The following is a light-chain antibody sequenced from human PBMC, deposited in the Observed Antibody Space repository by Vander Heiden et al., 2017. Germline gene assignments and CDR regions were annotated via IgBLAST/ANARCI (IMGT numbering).Light chain of an antibody. CDR2: GAS. J-gene: IGKJ4*01. CDR1: QSISSSC. CDR3: QQFDTSPLT. Sequence: EIVLTQSPRTLSLSAGERATLSCRSSQSISSSCLAWYQQKPGQAPRLLIFGASSRATGIPDRFSGSGSGTDFTLTITRLEPEDFALYYCQQFDTSPLTFGGGTKVEIK. V-gene: IGKV3-20*01.